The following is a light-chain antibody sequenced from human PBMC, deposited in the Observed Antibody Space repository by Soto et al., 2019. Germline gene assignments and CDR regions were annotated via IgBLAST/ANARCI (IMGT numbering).Light chain of an antibody. V-gene: IGLV2-14*01. CDR3: SSYTSSSTVV. CDR2: DVS. CDR1: SRDVGSYNY. J-gene: IGLJ3*02. Sequence: QSALTQPASVSGSPGQSITISCTGTSRDVGSYNYVSWYQQRPGKAPRLMIYDVSDRPSGISIRFSGSKSGNTASLTISGLQAEDEADYCCSSYTSSSTVVFGGGTKLTVL.